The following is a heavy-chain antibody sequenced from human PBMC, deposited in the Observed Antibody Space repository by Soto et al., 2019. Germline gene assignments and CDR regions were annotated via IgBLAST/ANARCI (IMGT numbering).Heavy chain of an antibody. CDR2: IIPIFGTA. J-gene: IGHJ4*02. CDR1: GGTFSSYA. D-gene: IGHD4-17*01. CDR3: ARDGPPTTVTPGDDY. V-gene: IGHV1-69*01. Sequence: QVQLVQSGAEVKKPGSSVKVSCTASGGTFSSYAISWVRQAPGQGLEWMGGIIPIFGTANYAQKFQGRVTITADESTSTAYMELSSLRSEDTAVYYCARDGPPTTVTPGDDYWGQGTLVTVSS.